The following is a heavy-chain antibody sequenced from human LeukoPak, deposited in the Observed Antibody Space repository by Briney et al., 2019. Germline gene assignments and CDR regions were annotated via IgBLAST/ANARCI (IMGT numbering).Heavy chain of an antibody. CDR1: GFTFSSFT. Sequence: GGSLRLSCAASGFTFSSFTMTWVRQSPGKGLEWVSAIGGSGASTYYAGSVKCRFTISRDNSKNALSLHMNSLRAEDSAIYYCAKNYYGSGTMGGYWGQGTLVTVSS. CDR2: IGGSGAST. J-gene: IGHJ4*02. D-gene: IGHD3-10*01. CDR3: AKNYYGSGTMGGY. V-gene: IGHV3-23*01.